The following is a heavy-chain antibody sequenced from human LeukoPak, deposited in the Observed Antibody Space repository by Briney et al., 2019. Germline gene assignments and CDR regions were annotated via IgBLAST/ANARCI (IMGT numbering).Heavy chain of an antibody. Sequence: GGSLRLSCAASGFTFSDYTMHWVRQAPGKGLEWVAVRNKKYYTDSVRGRFTISRDNSRNTLYLQMHSLTAEDTAVYFCARDDGDDITIINDYYFDSWGLGTLVTVSS. CDR2: RNKK. D-gene: IGHD3-16*01. CDR1: GFTFSDYT. J-gene: IGHJ4*02. V-gene: IGHV3-30-3*01. CDR3: ARDDGDDITIINDYYFDS.